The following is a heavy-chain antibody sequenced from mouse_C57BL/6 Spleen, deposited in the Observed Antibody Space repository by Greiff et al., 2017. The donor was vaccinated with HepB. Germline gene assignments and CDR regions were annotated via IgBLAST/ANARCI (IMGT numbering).Heavy chain of an antibody. J-gene: IGHJ3*01. Sequence: EVKVVESGGGLVKPGGSLKLSCAASGFTFSSYAMSWVRQTPEKRLEWVATISDGGSYTYYPDNVKGRFTISRDNAKNNRYLQMSHLKSEDTAMYYCARDGLGYGSSYRFAYWGQGTLVTVSA. CDR3: ARDGLGYGSSYRFAY. CDR2: ISDGGSYT. D-gene: IGHD1-1*01. V-gene: IGHV5-4*01. CDR1: GFTFSSYA.